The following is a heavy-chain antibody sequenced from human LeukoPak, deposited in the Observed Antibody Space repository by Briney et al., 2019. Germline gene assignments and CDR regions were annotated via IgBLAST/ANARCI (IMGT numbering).Heavy chain of an antibody. D-gene: IGHD3-3*01. J-gene: IGHJ4*02. Sequence: ASVKVSCKTSGYTFTRHHIHWVRQAPGQGLEWMGVINPSGGTTTYAQNFQGRVTMTRDTSTITVYMELSSLRSDDTAVYCCAREAIFGVVREYYFDYWGQGTLVTVS. CDR1: GYTFTRHH. CDR3: AREAIFGVVREYYFDY. V-gene: IGHV1-46*01. CDR2: INPSGGTT.